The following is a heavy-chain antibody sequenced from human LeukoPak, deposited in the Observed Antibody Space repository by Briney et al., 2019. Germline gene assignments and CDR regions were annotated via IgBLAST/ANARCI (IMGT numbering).Heavy chain of an antibody. D-gene: IGHD6-13*01. Sequence: GGSLRLSCAASGFTVISNYMSWVRQAPGKGLEWVSLIYSGGATYYSDSVKGRFTISRDNSKKTVYLQMNRLRAEDTAVYYCAWYSSSQDAFDIWGQGTKVTVSS. J-gene: IGHJ3*02. CDR2: IYSGGAT. V-gene: IGHV3-53*01. CDR1: GFTVISNY. CDR3: AWYSSSQDAFDI.